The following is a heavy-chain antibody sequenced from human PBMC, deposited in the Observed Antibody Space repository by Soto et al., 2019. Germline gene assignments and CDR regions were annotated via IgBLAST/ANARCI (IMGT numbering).Heavy chain of an antibody. Sequence: SETLSLTCAVSGYSISSGYYCGWIRQPPGKELEWIGSINHSGSTYYNPSLKSRVTIALDTSRNQFSLRLSSVTAADTAVYFCARGGDTMVRGVIIYYFYGMDVWGQGTTVTVSS. CDR3: ARGGDTMVRGVIIYYFYGMDV. CDR1: GYSISSGYY. D-gene: IGHD3-10*01. J-gene: IGHJ6*02. V-gene: IGHV4-38-2*01. CDR2: INHSGST.